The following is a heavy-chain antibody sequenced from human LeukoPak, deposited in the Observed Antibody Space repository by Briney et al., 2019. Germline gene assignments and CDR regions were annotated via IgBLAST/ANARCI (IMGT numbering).Heavy chain of an antibody. Sequence: SETLSLTCTVSGGSINSSRYYWAWVRQPPGKGLEWVGNVFYSGGTYNSPSLKSRLTISVDASKNQFSLRLISVTAADTAIYYCARCLTTWYFALWGPGTLVTVSS. CDR1: GGSINSSRYY. V-gene: IGHV4-39*01. CDR2: VFYSGGT. J-gene: IGHJ2*01. CDR3: ARCLTTWYFAL. D-gene: IGHD1-26*01.